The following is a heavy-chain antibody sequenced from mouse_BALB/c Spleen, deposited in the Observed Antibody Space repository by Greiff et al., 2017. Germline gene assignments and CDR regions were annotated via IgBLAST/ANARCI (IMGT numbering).Heavy chain of an antibody. V-gene: IGHV2-9-2*01. CDR3: VREGVGFDY. Sequence: VQGVESGPGLVAPSQSLSITCTVSGFSLTSYDISWIRQPPGKGLEWLGVIWTGGGTNYNSAFMSRLSISKDNSKSQVFLKMNSLQTDDTAIYYCVREGVGFDYWGQGTTLTVSS. D-gene: IGHD1-1*02. CDR2: IWTGGGT. CDR1: GFSLTSYD. J-gene: IGHJ2*01.